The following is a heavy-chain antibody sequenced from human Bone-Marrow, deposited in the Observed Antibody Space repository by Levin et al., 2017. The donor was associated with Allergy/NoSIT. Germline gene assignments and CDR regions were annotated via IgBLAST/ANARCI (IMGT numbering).Heavy chain of an antibody. V-gene: IGHV1-18*01. CDR2: ISAYNGNT. D-gene: IGHD2-15*01. CDR3: ARVAPGVVVVAATSAFDI. CDR1: GYTFTSYG. J-gene: IGHJ3*02. Sequence: ASVKVSCKASGYTFTSYGISWVRQAPGQGLEWMGWISAYNGNTNYAQKLQGRVTMTTDTSTSTAYMELRSLRSDDTAVYYCARVAPGVVVVAATSAFDIWGQGTMVTVSS.